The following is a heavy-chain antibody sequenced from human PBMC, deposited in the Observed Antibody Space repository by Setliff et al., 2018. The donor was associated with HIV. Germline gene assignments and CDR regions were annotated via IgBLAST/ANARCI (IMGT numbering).Heavy chain of an antibody. CDR1: GDSINSGNYY. V-gene: IGHV4-31*03. CDR3: ATSPAGEILGSRPFYFDY. Sequence: SETLSLTCTVSGDSINSGNYYWSWIRQHPGKGLEWIGYIYYSGSTYYSPSLKSRVPISEDTSKNQFSLKMRSVTAADTAVYYCATSPAGEILGSRPFYFDYWGQGTLVTVSS. D-gene: IGHD3-10*01. J-gene: IGHJ4*02. CDR2: IYYSGST.